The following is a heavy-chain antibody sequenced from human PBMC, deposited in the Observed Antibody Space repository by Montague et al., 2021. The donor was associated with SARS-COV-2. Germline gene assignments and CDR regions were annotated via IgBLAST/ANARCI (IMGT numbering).Heavy chain of an antibody. V-gene: IGHV4-59*08. CDR3: ARNAYNHYGLDV. J-gene: IGHJ6*02. CDR2: SGTT. Sequence: SGTTRYNPSLRSRATISLDLSKNQFSLDLNSVTAADTAVYYCARNAYNHYGLDVWGQGNTVSVSS.